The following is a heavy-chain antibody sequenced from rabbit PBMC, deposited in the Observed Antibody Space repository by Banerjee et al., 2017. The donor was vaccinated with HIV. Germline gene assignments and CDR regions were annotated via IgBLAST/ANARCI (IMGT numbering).Heavy chain of an antibody. Sequence: QEQLEESGGDLVKPEGSLTLTCTASGFSFSSSYWICWVRQAPGKGLEWIACIYGGGSGSTYYASWAKGRFTISKTSSTTVTLQMTSLTAADTATYFCARWGSGWSLSLWGQGTLVTVS. J-gene: IGHJ3*01. D-gene: IGHD1-1*01. CDR3: ARWGSGWSLSL. V-gene: IGHV1S45*01. CDR2: IYGGGSGST. CDR1: GFSFSSSYW.